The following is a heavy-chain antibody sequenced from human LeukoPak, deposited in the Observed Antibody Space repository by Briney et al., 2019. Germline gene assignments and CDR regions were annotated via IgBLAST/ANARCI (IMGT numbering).Heavy chain of an antibody. J-gene: IGHJ4*02. D-gene: IGHD5-24*01. Sequence: PSETLSLTCAVYGGSFSGYYWSWIRQPPGKGLEWIGEINHSGSTNYNPSLKSRVTISVDTSKNQFSLKLSSVTAADTAVYYCARDFLGDGYNYFDYWGQGTLVTVSS. V-gene: IGHV4-34*01. CDR2: INHSGST. CDR1: GGSFSGYY. CDR3: ARDFLGDGYNYFDY.